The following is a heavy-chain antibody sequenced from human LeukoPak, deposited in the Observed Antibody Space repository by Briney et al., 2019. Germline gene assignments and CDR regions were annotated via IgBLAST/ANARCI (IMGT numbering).Heavy chain of an antibody. D-gene: IGHD6-13*01. CDR2: ISYDGSNK. CDR1: GLTFKIAS. CDR3: ARDNYSSSWYKGEFVY. V-gene: IGHV3-30-3*01. J-gene: IGHJ4*02. Sequence: GGSLRLSCAVSGLTFKIASMSWVRQAPGKGLEWVALISYDGSNKYYADSVKGRFTISRDNSKNTLSLQMNSLRTEDTAVYFCARDNYSSSWYKGEFVYWGQGTLVTVSS.